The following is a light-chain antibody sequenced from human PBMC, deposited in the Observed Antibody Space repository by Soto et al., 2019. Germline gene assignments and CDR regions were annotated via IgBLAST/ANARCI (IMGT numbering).Light chain of an antibody. J-gene: IGLJ1*01. CDR2: DVS. V-gene: IGLV2-14*01. CDR1: SSDVGGYNF. CDR3: SSYTSSSTYV. Sequence: QSVLTQPASVSGSPGQSITISCTGTSSDVGGYNFVSWYQQHQGKAPKLMIYDVSDRPSGVSNRFSGSKSGNAASLTISGLQAEDEADYYCSSYTSSSTYVFGPGTKLTVL.